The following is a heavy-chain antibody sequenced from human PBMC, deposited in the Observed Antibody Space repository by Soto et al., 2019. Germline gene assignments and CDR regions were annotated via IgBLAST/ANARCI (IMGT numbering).Heavy chain of an antibody. J-gene: IGHJ6*02. CDR3: ARDVLEWLLSPSHSMDV. CDR1: GFTFSSYA. D-gene: IGHD3-3*01. CDR2: ISYDGSNK. V-gene: IGHV3-30-3*01. Sequence: GGSLRLSCAASGFTFSSYAMHWVRQAPGKGLEWVAVISYDGSNKYYADSVKGRFTISRDNSKNTLYLQMNSLRAEDTAVYYCARDVLEWLLSPSHSMDVWGQGTTVTVSS.